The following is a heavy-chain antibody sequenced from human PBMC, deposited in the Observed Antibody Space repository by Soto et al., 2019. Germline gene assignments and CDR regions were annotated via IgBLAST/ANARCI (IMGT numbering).Heavy chain of an antibody. Sequence: EVQLVESGGGLVNPGGSLRLSCAASGFTFSNAWMNWVRQAPGQGLEWVARFKSWGDGGTTDYAAPVKGRFTISRDDSENTLCLQMDSLKTEDTAVYFCTSDLPGVTTNSGFDYWGEGILVTVSS. V-gene: IGHV3-15*07. CDR2: FKSWGDGGTT. D-gene: IGHD7-27*01. J-gene: IGHJ4*02. CDR1: GFTFSNAW. CDR3: TSDLPGVTTNSGFDY.